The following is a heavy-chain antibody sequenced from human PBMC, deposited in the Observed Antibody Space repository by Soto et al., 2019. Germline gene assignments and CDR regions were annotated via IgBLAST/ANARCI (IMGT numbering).Heavy chain of an antibody. V-gene: IGHV4-38-2*02. CDR2: IYHSGST. CDR1: GYSISIGYY. D-gene: IGHD3-10*01. CDR3: ARDMDYYGSGNHNWFDP. J-gene: IGHJ5*02. Sequence: SETLSLTCAVSGYSISIGYYCGCIRQPPGKGLEWIGSIYHSGSTYYNPSLKSRVTISVDTSKNQFSLKLSSVTAADTAVYYCARDMDYYGSGNHNWFDPWGQGTLVTVSS.